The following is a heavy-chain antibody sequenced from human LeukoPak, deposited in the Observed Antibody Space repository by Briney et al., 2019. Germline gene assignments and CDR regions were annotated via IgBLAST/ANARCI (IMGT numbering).Heavy chain of an antibody. CDR3: ARASPDDYYDSSGYYSFDY. J-gene: IGHJ4*02. D-gene: IGHD3-22*01. CDR1: GFTFSSYG. CDR2: ISYDGSNK. V-gene: IGHV3-30*03. Sequence: GGSLRLSCAASGFTFSSYGMHWVRQAPGKGLEWVAVISYDGSNKYYADSVKGRFTISRDNSKNTLYLQMNSLRAEDTAVYYCARASPDDYYDSSGYYSFDYWGQGTLVTVSS.